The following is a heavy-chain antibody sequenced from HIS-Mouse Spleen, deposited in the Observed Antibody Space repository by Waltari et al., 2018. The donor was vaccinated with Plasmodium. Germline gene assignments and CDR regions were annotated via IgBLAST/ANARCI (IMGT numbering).Heavy chain of an antibody. J-gene: IGHJ4*02. V-gene: IGHV4-39*01. D-gene: IGHD1-26*01. Sequence: QLPLQESGPGLVKPSDTLSLPCTVSGGSISSSSYYWGWIRQHPGKGLEWIGSIYYSGSTYYNPSLKSRVTISVDTSKNQFSRKLSSVTAADTAVYYCARRGGSYYYFDYWGQGTLVTVSS. CDR3: ARRGGSYYYFDY. CDR2: IYYSGST. CDR1: GGSISSSSYY.